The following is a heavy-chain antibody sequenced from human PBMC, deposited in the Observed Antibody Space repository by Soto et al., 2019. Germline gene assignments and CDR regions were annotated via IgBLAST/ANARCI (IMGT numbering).Heavy chain of an antibody. CDR3: ARESTVVTPAAFDI. CDR1: GYTFTDYY. Sequence: GASVKVSCKTSGYTFTDYYIHWVRQAPGQGLEWMGGINPNSGGTNYAQKFQDWVTMTRDTSISTAYMELSRLRSDDTAVYFCARESTVVTPAAFDIWGQGTMVTVSS. D-gene: IGHD2-21*02. V-gene: IGHV1-2*04. CDR2: INPNSGGT. J-gene: IGHJ3*02.